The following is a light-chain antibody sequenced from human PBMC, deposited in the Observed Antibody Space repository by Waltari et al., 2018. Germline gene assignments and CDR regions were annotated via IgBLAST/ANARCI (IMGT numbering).Light chain of an antibody. CDR2: DVN. CDR1: SIDVETYDF. V-gene: IGLV2-14*03. J-gene: IGLJ2*01. CDR3: NSYTGSNTVV. Sequence: QSALTQPASVSGSPGQAITISCTGSSIDVETYDFVSWYQRHPGKVPKLIIYDVNILPSGVPERFSGSKSGNTASLTIAGLQAEDEAMYYCNSYTGSNTVVFGGGTKLTVL.